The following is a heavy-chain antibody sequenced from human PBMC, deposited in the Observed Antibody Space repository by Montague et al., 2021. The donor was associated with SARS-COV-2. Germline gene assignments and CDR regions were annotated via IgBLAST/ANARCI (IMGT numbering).Heavy chain of an antibody. Sequence: CAISGDSVSSNSAAWNWIRQSPSRGLEWLGMTYYRSKWYNDYAVSVKSRITINPDTSKNQFSLQLNSVTPEDTAVYYCARDDPYCTNGVCYTGNWFDPWGQGTLVTVSS. V-gene: IGHV6-1*01. D-gene: IGHD2-8*01. J-gene: IGHJ5*02. CDR3: ARDDPYCTNGVCYTGNWFDP. CDR1: GDSVSSNSAA. CDR2: TYYRSKWYN.